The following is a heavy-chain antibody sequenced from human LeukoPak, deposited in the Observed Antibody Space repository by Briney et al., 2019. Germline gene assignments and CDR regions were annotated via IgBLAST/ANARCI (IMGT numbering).Heavy chain of an antibody. V-gene: IGHV3-23*01. CDR2: ISGSGGST. D-gene: IGHD2-2*01. CDR3: AKDGCSSTSCYRDY. CDR1: GFTFSSYA. J-gene: IGHJ4*02. Sequence: GGSLRLSCAASGFTFSSYAMSWVRQAPGKGLEWVSAISGSGGSTYYADSVKGRFTISRDNSKNTLYLQMNSLRAVDTAVYYCAKDGCSSTSCYRDYWGQGTLVTVSS.